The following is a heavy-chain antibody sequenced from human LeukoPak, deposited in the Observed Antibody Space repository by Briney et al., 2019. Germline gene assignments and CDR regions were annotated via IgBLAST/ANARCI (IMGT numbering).Heavy chain of an antibody. CDR1: GFTFSNLG. CDR2: IRYDESGK. V-gene: IGHV3-30*02. Sequence: GGSLRLSCAASGFTFSNLGMHWVRQAPGKGLEWVSFIRYDESGKFYADSVKGRFTISRDNSRDTLYLQINSLRVEDAAVYYCVKEGNYYFDCWGQGTLVTVSS. J-gene: IGHJ4*02. CDR3: VKEGNYYFDC.